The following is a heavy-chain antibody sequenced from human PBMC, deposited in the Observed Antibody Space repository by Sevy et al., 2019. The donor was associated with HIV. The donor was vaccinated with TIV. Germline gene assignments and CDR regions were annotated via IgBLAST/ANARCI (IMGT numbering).Heavy chain of an antibody. CDR1: GFSLTDYY. J-gene: IGHJ6*02. CDR3: ARDGNSGYYFNYYYYRMDV. Sequence: GGSLRLSCAATGFSLTDYYMTWIRQAPGKGLEWVSYISGDSGHTNYAESVKGRFTISRDNTKNFVYLQMDGLRAEDTATYYCARDGNSGYYFNYYYYRMDVWGQGTTVTVSS. D-gene: IGHD3-22*01. V-gene: IGHV3-11*06. CDR2: ISGDSGHT.